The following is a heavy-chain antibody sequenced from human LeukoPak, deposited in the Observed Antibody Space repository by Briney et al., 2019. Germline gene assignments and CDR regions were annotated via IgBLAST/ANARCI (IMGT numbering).Heavy chain of an antibody. D-gene: IGHD3-10*01. V-gene: IGHV4-34*01. CDR2: INHSGST. CDR3: ARGRRIYGSGNIHGY. Sequence: SETLSLTCAVYGGSFSGYYWSWIRQPPGKGLEWIGEINHSGSTNYNPSLKSRVTISVDTSKNQFSLKLSSVTAADTAVYYCARGRRIYGSGNIHGYWGQGTLVTVSS. J-gene: IGHJ4*02. CDR1: GGSFSGYY.